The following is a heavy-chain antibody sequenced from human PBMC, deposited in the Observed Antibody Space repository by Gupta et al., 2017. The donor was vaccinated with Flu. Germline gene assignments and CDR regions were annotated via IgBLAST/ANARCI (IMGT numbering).Heavy chain of an antibody. CDR2: IYPGDSDT. Sequence: EVQLVQSGAEVKKPGESLKISCKGSGYSFTSYWIGWVRQMPGKGLEWVGIIYPGDSDTRYSPSFQGQVTISVDNSINTAYLQWSSLKASDTAMYYCARRKYDTSAYYLDYWGQGTLVTVSS. CDR1: GYSFTSYW. J-gene: IGHJ4*02. CDR3: ARRKYDTSAYYLDY. D-gene: IGHD3-22*01. V-gene: IGHV5-51*03.